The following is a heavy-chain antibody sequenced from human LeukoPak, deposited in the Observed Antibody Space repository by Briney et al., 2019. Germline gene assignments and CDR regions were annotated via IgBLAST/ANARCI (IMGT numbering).Heavy chain of an antibody. Sequence: GGSLRLSCAASGFTFSSYGMHWVRQAPGKGLEWVAVIWYDGSNKYYADSVKGRFTISRDNSKNTLYLQMNSLRAEDTAVYYCARDPSALRRTSCYNWGQGTLVTVSS. CDR3: ARDPSALRRTSCYN. J-gene: IGHJ4*02. CDR2: IWYDGSNK. V-gene: IGHV3-33*01. CDR1: GFTFSSYG. D-gene: IGHD2-2*02.